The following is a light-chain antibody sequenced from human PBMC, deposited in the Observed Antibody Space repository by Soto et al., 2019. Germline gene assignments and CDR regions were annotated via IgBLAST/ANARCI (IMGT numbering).Light chain of an antibody. J-gene: IGKJ5*01. Sequence: DIHMTQSPSSLSAPLGERVTITCQASQDISNYLNWYQQKPGKAPKLLIYDASNLETGVPSRFSGSGSGTDFTFTISRLQPEDIATYYCQQYENLPTFGQGTRLEIK. CDR3: QQYENLPT. CDR2: DAS. CDR1: QDISNY. V-gene: IGKV1-33*01.